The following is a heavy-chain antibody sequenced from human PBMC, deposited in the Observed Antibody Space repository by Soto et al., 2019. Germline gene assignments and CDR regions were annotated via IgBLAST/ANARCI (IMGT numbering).Heavy chain of an antibody. CDR2: ISAYNGNT. CDR1: GYTFTSYG. Sequence: ASVKVSCTASGYTFTSYGISWVRQAPGQGLEWMGWISAYNGNTNYAQKLQGRVTMTTDTSTSTAYMELRSLRSDDTAVYYCARDSQVSPQLTPDYWGQGTLVTVSS. CDR3: ARDSQVSPQLTPDY. V-gene: IGHV1-18*01. J-gene: IGHJ4*02.